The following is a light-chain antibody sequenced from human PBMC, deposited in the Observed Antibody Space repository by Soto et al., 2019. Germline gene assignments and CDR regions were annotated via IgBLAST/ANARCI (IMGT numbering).Light chain of an antibody. CDR2: DVS. CDR3: LQYQNWPLT. V-gene: IGKV3-15*01. J-gene: IGKJ1*01. CDR1: QSIRNS. Sequence: EILMTQSPATLSVSPGARATLSCRASQSIRNSLAWLQQKPGQAPRLLFYDVSFRATDIPPRFSGSGSGKEFTLTISRLQSEDFAVYYCLQYQNWPLTFGQGTKVEIK.